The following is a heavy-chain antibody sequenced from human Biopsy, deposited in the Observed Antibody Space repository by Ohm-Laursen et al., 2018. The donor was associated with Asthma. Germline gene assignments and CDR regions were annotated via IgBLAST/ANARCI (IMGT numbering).Heavy chain of an antibody. D-gene: IGHD3-9*01. CDR3: ARTYYDFLTGQVKDVFGV. J-gene: IGHJ3*01. Sequence: ASVKVSCKTSGYTFINYAIHWVRQAPGQRLEWMGWVNTGNGDTKYSQKFQGRVTITRDTSASTAYMELRSLRSKDTATYYCARTYYDFLTGQVKDVFGVWGQGTMVTVSS. CDR1: GYTFINYA. CDR2: VNTGNGDT. V-gene: IGHV1-3*04.